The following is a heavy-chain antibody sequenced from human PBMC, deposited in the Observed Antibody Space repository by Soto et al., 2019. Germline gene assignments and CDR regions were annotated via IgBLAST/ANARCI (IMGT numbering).Heavy chain of an antibody. D-gene: IGHD3-22*01. Sequence: GGSLRLSCAASGFTFSSYWMRWVRQAPGKGLEWVANIKQDGSEKYYVDSVKGRFTIFRDNAKNSLYLQMNSLSAEDTAVYYCARNHYDSRVYYVVDYWCQGTQVTVSS. CDR3: ARNHYDSRVYYVVDY. V-gene: IGHV3-7*03. CDR2: IKQDGSEK. CDR1: GFTFSSYW. J-gene: IGHJ4*02.